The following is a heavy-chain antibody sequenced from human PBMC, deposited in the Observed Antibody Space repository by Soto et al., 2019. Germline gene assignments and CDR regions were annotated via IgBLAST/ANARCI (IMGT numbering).Heavy chain of an antibody. CDR2: ISSSSSYI. CDR3: ARRALSGMDV. V-gene: IGHV3-21*01. D-gene: IGHD3-16*02. Sequence: EVQLVESGGGLVKPGGSLRLSCAASGFTFSSYSMNWVRQAPGKGLEWVSSISSSSSYIYYADSVKGRFTISRDNAKNSLYLQMNRLRAEDTAVYYCARRALSGMDVWGKGTTVTVSS. CDR1: GFTFSSYS. J-gene: IGHJ6*04.